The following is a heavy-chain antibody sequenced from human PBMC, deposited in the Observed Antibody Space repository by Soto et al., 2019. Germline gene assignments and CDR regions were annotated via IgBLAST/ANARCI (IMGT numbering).Heavy chain of an antibody. J-gene: IGHJ3*02. CDR2: INPNSGGT. Sequence: ASVKVSCKASGYTFTGYYMHWVRQAPGQGLEWMGWINPNSGGTNYAQKFQGRVTMTRDTSISTAYMGLSRLRSDDTAVYYCARDLKGYGSAFDIWGQGTMVTVSS. CDR1: GYTFTGYY. CDR3: ARDLKGYGSAFDI. V-gene: IGHV1-2*02. D-gene: IGHD3-10*01.